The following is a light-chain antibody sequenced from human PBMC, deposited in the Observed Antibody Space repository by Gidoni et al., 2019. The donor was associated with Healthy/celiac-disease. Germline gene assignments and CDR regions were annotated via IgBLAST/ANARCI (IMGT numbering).Light chain of an antibody. CDR3: QQRSNWHPCT. CDR2: DAS. V-gene: IGKV3D-11*02. J-gene: IGKJ4*01. CDR1: QSVSSY. Sequence: EIVLTQSPATLSLSPGERATLSCRASQSVSSYLAWYQQKPGQAPRLLIYDASNRATGIPARFSCSGPGTDFTLTISSLEPEDFAVYYCQQRSNWHPCTFGGGTKVEIK.